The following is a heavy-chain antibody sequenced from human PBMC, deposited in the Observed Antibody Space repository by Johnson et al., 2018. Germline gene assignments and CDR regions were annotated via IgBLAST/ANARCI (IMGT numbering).Heavy chain of an antibody. V-gene: IGHV3-30*14. D-gene: IGHD3-3*01. CDR3: ARWGTISDAFDI. CDR2: ISYDGSNK. J-gene: IGHJ3*02. CDR1: GFTFSSYA. Sequence: VQLVQSGGGVVQPGRSLRLSCAASGFTFSSYAMHWVRQAPGKGLEWVAVISYDGSNKYYADSVKGRFTISRDNSKNTLYLQMHSLSAEDTAVYYCARWGTISDAFDIWGQGTMVTVSS.